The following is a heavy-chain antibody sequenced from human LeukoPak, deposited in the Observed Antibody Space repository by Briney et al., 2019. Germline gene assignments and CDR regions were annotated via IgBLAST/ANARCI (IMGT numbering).Heavy chain of an antibody. Sequence: KPSETVSLTCTVSGGSISSSSYYWGWIRQPPGKGLEWIGSIYYSGDTYYNPSLKSRRVTISVDTSKNPFSLRLSSVTAADTAVYYCARHQWHYYYYMGVWGKGSTVTVSS. J-gene: IGHJ6*03. CDR3: ARHQWHYYYYMGV. CDR2: IYYSGDT. V-gene: IGHV4-39*01. CDR1: GGSISSSSYY. D-gene: IGHD6-19*01.